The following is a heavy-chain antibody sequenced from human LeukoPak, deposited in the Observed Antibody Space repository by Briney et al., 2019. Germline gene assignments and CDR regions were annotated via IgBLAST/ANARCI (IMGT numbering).Heavy chain of an antibody. CDR1: GYTFTSYG. CDR2: ISAYNGNT. J-gene: IGHJ6*02. V-gene: IGHV1-18*01. D-gene: IGHD3-22*01. Sequence: ASVKVSCKASGYTFTSYGISWVRQAPGQGLEWMGWISAYNGNTNYAQKLQGRVTMTTDTSTSTAYMELRSLRSDDTAVYYCAKRNYYDSSGYYMYYYYYGMDVWGQGTTVTVSS. CDR3: AKRNYYDSSGYYMYYYYYGMDV.